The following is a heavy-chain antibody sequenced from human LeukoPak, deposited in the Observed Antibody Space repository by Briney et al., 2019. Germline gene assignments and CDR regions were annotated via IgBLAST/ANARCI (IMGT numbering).Heavy chain of an antibody. D-gene: IGHD3-16*01. CDR1: GFTFSSYA. Sequence: GRSLRLSCAASGFTFSSYAMHWVRQAPGKGLEWVAVISYDGSNKYYADSVKGRFTISRDNSKNTLYLQMNSLRAEDTAVYYCARDRRLVYFDYWGQGTLVTVSS. V-gene: IGHV3-30*04. CDR3: ARDRRLVYFDY. J-gene: IGHJ4*02. CDR2: ISYDGSNK.